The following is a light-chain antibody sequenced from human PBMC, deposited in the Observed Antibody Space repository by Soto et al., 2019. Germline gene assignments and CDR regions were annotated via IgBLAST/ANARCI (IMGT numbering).Light chain of an antibody. CDR3: AAWDVSLSGCV. Sequence: QPVLTQPPSASGTPGQRVTISCSGSSSNIGSNYVYWFQQLPGTAPKLLIYRNNQRPSGVPDRFSGSKSGTSASLAINGLRSEDEADYYCAAWDVSLSGCVFGGGTKLTVL. V-gene: IGLV1-47*01. CDR1: SSNIGSNY. J-gene: IGLJ3*02. CDR2: RNN.